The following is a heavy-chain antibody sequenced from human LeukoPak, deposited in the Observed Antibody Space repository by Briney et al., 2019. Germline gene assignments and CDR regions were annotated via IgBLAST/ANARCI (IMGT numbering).Heavy chain of an antibody. J-gene: IGHJ4*02. V-gene: IGHV4-39*01. D-gene: IGHD1-26*01. CDR1: GGSISSYY. CDR3: ARLSGSDFDY. Sequence: PSETLSLTCTVSGGSISSYYWSWIRQPPGRGLQWIGSLYYSGSTYYNPSLRSRVTISVDTSKNQFSLKLSSVSAADTAVYYCARLSGSDFDYWGQGTLVTVSS. CDR2: LYYSGST.